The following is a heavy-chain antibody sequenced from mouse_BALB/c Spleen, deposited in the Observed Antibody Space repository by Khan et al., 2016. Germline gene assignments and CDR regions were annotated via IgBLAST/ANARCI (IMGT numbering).Heavy chain of an antibody. CDR3: SSGTPFAN. CDR2: IYPGDGDT. Sequence: QVQLQQSGAELVRPGSSVKISCKASGFAFSSYWMNWVKQRPGQGLEWIGQIYPGDGDTNYNGKFTGKATLTADKSSSPAYMQLSSLTSEDSAVYFCSSGTPFANWGQGTLVTVSA. J-gene: IGHJ3*01. D-gene: IGHD1-1*02. V-gene: IGHV1-80*01. CDR1: GFAFSSYW.